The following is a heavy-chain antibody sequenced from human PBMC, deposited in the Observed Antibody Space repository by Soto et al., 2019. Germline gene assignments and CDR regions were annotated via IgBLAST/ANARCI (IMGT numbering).Heavy chain of an antibody. CDR2: ISAYNGNT. J-gene: IGHJ4*02. CDR1: GYAFTNYG. V-gene: IGHV1-18*04. Sequence: ASVKVSCKASGYAFTNYGISWVRQAPGQGLEWMGWISAYNGNTDYAQKFQGRVTMATDTSTSTAYTDLGSLRSDDTAVYYCARVPLGDWNYVRFDYWGQGTLVTVSS. D-gene: IGHD1-7*01. CDR3: ARVPLGDWNYVRFDY.